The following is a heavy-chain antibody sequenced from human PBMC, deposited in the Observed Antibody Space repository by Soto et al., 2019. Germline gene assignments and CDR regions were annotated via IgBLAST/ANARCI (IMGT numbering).Heavy chain of an antibody. J-gene: IGHJ4*02. V-gene: IGHV3-30*18. CDR1: GFTFSSYG. Sequence: PXVSLRLSCAASGFTFSSYGMHWVRQAPGKGLEWVAVISYDGSNKYYADSVKGRFTISRDNSKNTLYLQMNSLRAEDTAVYYCQKEGGYYPHYFDYWGQGTLVTVSS. CDR2: ISYDGSNK. D-gene: IGHD3-22*01. CDR3: QKEGGYYPHYFDY.